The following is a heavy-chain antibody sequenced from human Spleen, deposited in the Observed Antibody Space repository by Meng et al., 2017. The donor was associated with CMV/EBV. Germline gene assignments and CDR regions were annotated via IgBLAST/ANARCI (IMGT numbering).Heavy chain of an antibody. J-gene: IGHJ4*02. Sequence: VQGGSFSGYYLSWIRQSPGKGLEWIGEINNSGSTNYIPSLRSRVTISLDTSNRQVSLRLTSVTAADTAVYYCAREFLHTGGYYAVDYWGQGALVTVSS. CDR2: INNSGST. D-gene: IGHD3-22*01. CDR3: AREFLHTGGYYAVDY. V-gene: IGHV4-34*01. CDR1: GGSFSGYY.